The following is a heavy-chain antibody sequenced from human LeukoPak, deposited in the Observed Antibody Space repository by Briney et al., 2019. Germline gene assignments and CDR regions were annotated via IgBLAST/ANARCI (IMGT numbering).Heavy chain of an antibody. V-gene: IGHV1-8*03. Sequence: GASVKVSCKASGYTFTSYDINWVRQATGQGLEWMGWMNPNSGNTGYAQKFQGRVTITRNTSISTAYMELSSLRSEDTAVYYCARPHRRYGDYDYYYYMDVWGKGTTVTVSS. D-gene: IGHD4-17*01. CDR3: ARPHRRYGDYDYYYYMDV. CDR1: GYTFTSYD. J-gene: IGHJ6*03. CDR2: MNPNSGNT.